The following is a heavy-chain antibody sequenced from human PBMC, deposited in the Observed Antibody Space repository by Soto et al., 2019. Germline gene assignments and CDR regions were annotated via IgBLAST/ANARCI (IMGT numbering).Heavy chain of an antibody. Sequence: PSETLSLTCTFSGCSISSGGYYLSWIRQHPGKGLEWIGYIYYSGSTYYNPSLKSRVTISVDTSKNQFSLKLSSVTAADTAVYYCAREADFWSGYLSSFDLDEVGKYFDYWGQGTLVTVSS. CDR3: AREADFWSGYLSSFDLDEVGKYFDY. V-gene: IGHV4-31*03. CDR2: IYYSGST. CDR1: GCSISSGGYY. J-gene: IGHJ4*02. D-gene: IGHD3-3*01.